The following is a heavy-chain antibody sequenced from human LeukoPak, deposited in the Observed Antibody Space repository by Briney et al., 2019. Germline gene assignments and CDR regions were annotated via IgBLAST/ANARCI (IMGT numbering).Heavy chain of an antibody. J-gene: IGHJ5*02. CDR3: AKAAAPGVVIRWFDP. Sequence: GGSLRLSCAASGFTFPSYAMRWVRQAPGKGLEWVAAISGMGNSTNYADSVKGRFTISRDNSKNTLHLQMNSLRAEDTAVYFCAKAAAPGVVIRWFDPWGQGTLVSVSS. CDR2: ISGMGNST. D-gene: IGHD2/OR15-2a*01. CDR1: GFTFPSYA. V-gene: IGHV3-23*01.